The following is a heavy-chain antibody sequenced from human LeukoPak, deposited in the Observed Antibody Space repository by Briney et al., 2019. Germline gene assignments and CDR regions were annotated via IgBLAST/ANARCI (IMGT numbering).Heavy chain of an antibody. CDR3: ARESHETREDY. CDR2: ISANNGDT. Sequence: GASVKVSCKASGYTFTSYGISWVRQAPGQGLEWMGWISANNGDTDYPPKPQDRVTMTTDTYTSTAYMELRSLRSDDTAMYYCARESHETREDYWGQGTLVTVSS. J-gene: IGHJ4*02. CDR1: GYTFTSYG. D-gene: IGHD1-1*01. V-gene: IGHV1-18*01.